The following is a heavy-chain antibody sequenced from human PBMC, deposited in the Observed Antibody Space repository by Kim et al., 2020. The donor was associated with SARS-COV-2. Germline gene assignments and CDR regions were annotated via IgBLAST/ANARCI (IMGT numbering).Heavy chain of an antibody. V-gene: IGHV3-9*01. CDR1: GFTFDDYT. CDR2: VNWNSDKI. Sequence: GGSLRLSCAASGFTFDDYTMHWVRQAPGRGLEWVAGVNWNSDKIAYGDSVKGRFTISRDNARNSLYLQMNSLRLEDAAVYYCAKDILPSVASSGIRFDFWGRGTQVIVSS. CDR3: AKDILPSVASSGIRFDF. D-gene: IGHD3-22*01. J-gene: IGHJ4*02.